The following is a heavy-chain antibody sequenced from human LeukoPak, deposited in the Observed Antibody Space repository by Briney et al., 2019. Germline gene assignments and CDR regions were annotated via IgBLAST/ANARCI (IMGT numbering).Heavy chain of an antibody. D-gene: IGHD6-6*01. CDR2: IKQDGSEK. V-gene: IGHV3-7*01. CDR3: ARVGSSSSTGGALFDY. Sequence: PGGSLRLSCAASGFTFSSYWMSWVRQAPGKGLEWVANIKQDGSEKYYVDSVKGRFTISRDNAKNSLYLQMNSLRAEDTAVYYCARVGSSSSTGGALFDYWGQGTLVTVSP. CDR1: GFTFSSYW. J-gene: IGHJ4*02.